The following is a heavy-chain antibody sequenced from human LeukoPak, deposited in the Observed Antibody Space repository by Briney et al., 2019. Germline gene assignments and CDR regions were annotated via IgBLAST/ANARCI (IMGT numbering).Heavy chain of an antibody. Sequence: SETLSLTCAVYGGSFSGYYWSWIRQPPGKGLEWIGEINHSGSTNYNPSLKSRVTISVDTSKNQFSLKLSSVTAADTAVYYCARGEGDYYDSSGYFYYYGMDVWGQGTTVTVSS. V-gene: IGHV4-34*01. CDR2: INHSGST. J-gene: IGHJ6*01. D-gene: IGHD3-22*01. CDR1: GGSFSGYY. CDR3: ARGEGDYYDSSGYFYYYGMDV.